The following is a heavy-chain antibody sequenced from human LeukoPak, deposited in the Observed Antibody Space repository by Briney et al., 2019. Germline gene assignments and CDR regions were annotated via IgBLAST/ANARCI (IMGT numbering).Heavy chain of an antibody. CDR3: ARDAGTPWGEIGLDY. Sequence: ASVKVSCKASGGTFSSYAISWVRQAPGQGLEWMGGIIPIFGTANYAQKFQGRVTITTDESTSTAYMELSSLRSEDTAVYYRARDAGTPWGEIGLDYWGQGTLVTVSS. J-gene: IGHJ4*02. CDR2: IIPIFGTA. D-gene: IGHD3-10*01. V-gene: IGHV1-69*05. CDR1: GGTFSSYA.